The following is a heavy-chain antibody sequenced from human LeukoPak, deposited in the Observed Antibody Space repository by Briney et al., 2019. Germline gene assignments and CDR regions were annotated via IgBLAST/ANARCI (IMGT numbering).Heavy chain of an antibody. J-gene: IGHJ1*01. CDR2: IYYSGST. Sequence: NPSETLSLTCTVSGGSISSSSYYWGWIRQPPGKGLEWIGSIYYSGSTYYNPSLKSRVTISVDTSKNQFSLKLSSVTAADTAVYYCARTMSGRRGFHHWGQGTLVTVSS. CDR3: ARTMSGRRGFHH. CDR1: GGSISSSSYY. V-gene: IGHV4-39*01. D-gene: IGHD3-10*01.